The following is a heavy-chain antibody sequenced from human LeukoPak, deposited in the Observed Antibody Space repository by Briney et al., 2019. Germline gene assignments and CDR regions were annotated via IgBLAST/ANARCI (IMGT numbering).Heavy chain of an antibody. CDR3: VRDRYYYDSSARYFDY. D-gene: IGHD3-22*01. J-gene: IGHJ4*02. Sequence: SETLSLTCAVYGGSFSGYYWSWIRQPPGKRLEWIGYIYDSGSTNYSPSLKSRVTMSVDTSKNQFSLKLSSVTAADTAVYYCVRDRYYYDSSARYFDYWGQGTLVTVSS. CDR2: IYDSGST. V-gene: IGHV4-59*12. CDR1: GGSFSGYY.